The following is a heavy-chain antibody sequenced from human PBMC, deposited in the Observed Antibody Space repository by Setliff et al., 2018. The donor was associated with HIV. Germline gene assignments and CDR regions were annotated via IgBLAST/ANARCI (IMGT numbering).Heavy chain of an antibody. CDR3: ARQSDPIAAAGADY. CDR2: IYYSGST. D-gene: IGHD6-13*01. J-gene: IGHJ4*02. Sequence: PSETLSLTCTVSGASISSSSYFWGWIRQPPGKGLEWIGSIYYSGSTYYNPSLKSRVTISVDTTTNQFSLKLTSVTAADTAMYFCARQSDPIAAAGADYWGQGTLVTVSS. V-gene: IGHV4-39*01. CDR1: GASISSSSYF.